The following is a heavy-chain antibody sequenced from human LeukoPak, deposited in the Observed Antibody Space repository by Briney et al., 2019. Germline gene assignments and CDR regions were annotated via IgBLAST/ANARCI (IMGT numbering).Heavy chain of an antibody. CDR1: GYTFTSYY. J-gene: IGHJ3*02. CDR2: INPSGGST. D-gene: IGHD6-19*01. CDR3: AREGGRYSSGRKPGDAFDI. V-gene: IGHV1-46*01. Sequence: ASVKVSCKASGYTFTSYYMHWVRQAPGQGLEWMGIINPSGGSTSYAQKFQGRVTMTRDTSTSTVYMELSSLRSEDTAVYYYAREGGRYSSGRKPGDAFDIWGQGTMVTVSS.